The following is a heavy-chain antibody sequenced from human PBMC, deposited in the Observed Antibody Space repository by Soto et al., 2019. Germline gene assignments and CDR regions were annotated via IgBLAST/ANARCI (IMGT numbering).Heavy chain of an antibody. CDR1: GFTFSSYG. CDR2: ISYDGSNK. D-gene: IGHD2-2*01. Sequence: ESGGGVVQPGRSLRLSCAASGFTFSSYGMHWVRQAPGKGLEWVAVISYDGSNKYYADSVKGRFTISRDNSKNTLYLQMNSLRAEDTAVYYCAKDDPSTKVFDPWGQGTLVTVSS. J-gene: IGHJ5*02. V-gene: IGHV3-30*18. CDR3: AKDDPSTKVFDP.